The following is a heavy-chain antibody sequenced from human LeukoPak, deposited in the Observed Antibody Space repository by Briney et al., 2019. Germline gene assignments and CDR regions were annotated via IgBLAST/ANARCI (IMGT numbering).Heavy chain of an antibody. CDR3: ARGSYMDV. CDR1: GFTYSSYA. J-gene: IGHJ6*03. Sequence: GGSLRLSCAASGFTYSSYAMSWVRQAPGKGLEWVSGISGSGGGTYYADSVKGRFTISRDNSRNTLYLQMNSLRAEDTAVYYCARGSYMDVWGKGTTVTVSS. V-gene: IGHV3-23*01. CDR2: ISGSGGGT.